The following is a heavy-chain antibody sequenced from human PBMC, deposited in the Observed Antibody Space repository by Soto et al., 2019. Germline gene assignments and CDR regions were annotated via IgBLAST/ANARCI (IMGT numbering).Heavy chain of an antibody. CDR3: GKVLVGATGHTDSDS. V-gene: IGHV4-30-4*01. J-gene: IGHJ4*02. Sequence: LSLTCTVSGGSISSGDYYWSWIRQPPGRGLEWIGNIDYNGVTYSNPSLKSRVTISRDTSKNQFSLKLTSVTAADTALYYCGKVLVGATGHTDSDSWGPGTLVTVSS. CDR1: GGSISSGDYY. D-gene: IGHD2-15*01. CDR2: IDYNGVT.